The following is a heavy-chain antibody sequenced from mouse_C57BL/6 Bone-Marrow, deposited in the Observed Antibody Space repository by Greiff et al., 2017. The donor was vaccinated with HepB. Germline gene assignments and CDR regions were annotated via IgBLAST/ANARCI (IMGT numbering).Heavy chain of an antibody. CDR2: ISDVGSYN. CDR3: ARDRPLRGYFDY. D-gene: IGHD6-1*01. V-gene: IGHV5-4*01. CDR1: GFTFSSYA. Sequence: EVQLVESGGGLVKPGGSLKLSCAASGFTFSSYAMSWVRQTPEKRLEWVATISDVGSYNYYPDNVKGRFTISRDKAKNNLYLQMSHLKSEYTAMYYCARDRPLRGYFDYWGQVTTLTVSS. J-gene: IGHJ2*01.